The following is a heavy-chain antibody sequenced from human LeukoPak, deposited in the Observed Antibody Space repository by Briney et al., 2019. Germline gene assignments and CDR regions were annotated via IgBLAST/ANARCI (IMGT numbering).Heavy chain of an antibody. CDR1: GFTVSSNY. D-gene: IGHD6-13*01. Sequence: GGSLRLSCAASGFTVSSNYMSWVRQAPGKGLEWVSVIYSGGSTYYADSVKGRFTISRDNSKNTLYLQMNSLRAEDTAVYYCAKDVYSSSWYTNFDPWGQGTLVTVSS. V-gene: IGHV3-53*05. CDR2: IYSGGST. CDR3: AKDVYSSSWYTNFDP. J-gene: IGHJ5*02.